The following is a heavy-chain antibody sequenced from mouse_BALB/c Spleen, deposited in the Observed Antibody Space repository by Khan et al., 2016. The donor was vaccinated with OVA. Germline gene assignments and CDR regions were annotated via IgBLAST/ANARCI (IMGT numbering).Heavy chain of an antibody. CDR3: ARSGNSYALDY. CDR1: GYAFTNYG. Sequence: QIQLVQSRPELKKPGETVRISCKASGYAFTNYGVNWVKQAPGKGLKCMGWINTYTGKPTYPDDFKGRFAFSLETSASTAYLQINNLKNEDTAKYFCARSGNSYALDYWGQGTSVTVSS. CDR2: INTYTGKP. J-gene: IGHJ4*01. V-gene: IGHV9-3-1*01. D-gene: IGHD2-1*01.